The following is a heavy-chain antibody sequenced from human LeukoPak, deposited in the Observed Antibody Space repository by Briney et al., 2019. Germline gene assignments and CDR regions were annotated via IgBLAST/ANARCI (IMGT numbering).Heavy chain of an antibody. CDR1: GGSISSSSYY. Sequence: PSETLSLTCTVSGGSISSSSYYWSWIRQPPGKGLEWIGYIYYSGSTNYNPSLKSRVTISVDTSKNQFSLKLSSVTAADTAVYYCARVYSSSWKLFDYWGQGTLVTVSS. V-gene: IGHV4-61*01. CDR2: IYYSGST. J-gene: IGHJ4*02. CDR3: ARVYSSSWKLFDY. D-gene: IGHD6-13*01.